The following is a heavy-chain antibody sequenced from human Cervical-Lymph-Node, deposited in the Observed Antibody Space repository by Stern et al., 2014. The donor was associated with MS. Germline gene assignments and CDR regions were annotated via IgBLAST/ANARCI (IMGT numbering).Heavy chain of an antibody. CDR3: ARVGSIAVAGKSFDP. V-gene: IGHV1-18*04. CDR2: ISAYNGNK. Sequence: QVQLVQSGAEVKKPGASVKVSCKASGYTFTSYGISWVRQAPGQGLEWMGWISAYNGNKNYAQKPQGRVTMTTDTSTSTAYMELRSLRSDDTAVYYCARVGSIAVAGKSFDPWGQGTLVTVSS. CDR1: GYTFTSYG. J-gene: IGHJ5*02. D-gene: IGHD6-19*01.